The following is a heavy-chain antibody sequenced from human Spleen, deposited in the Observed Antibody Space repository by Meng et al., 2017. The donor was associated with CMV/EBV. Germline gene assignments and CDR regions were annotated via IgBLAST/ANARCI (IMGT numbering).Heavy chain of an antibody. D-gene: IGHD2-15*01. CDR1: GGSISSYY. J-gene: IGHJ5*02. V-gene: IGHV4-59*01. Sequence: SETLSLTCTVSGGSISSYYWSWIRQPPGKGLEWIGSIYYIGSPNYNPSLKSRVTISVDTSKNQFSLKLSSVTAADTAVYYCARGSGNGWFDPWGQGTLVTVSS. CDR2: IYYIGSP. CDR3: ARGSGNGWFDP.